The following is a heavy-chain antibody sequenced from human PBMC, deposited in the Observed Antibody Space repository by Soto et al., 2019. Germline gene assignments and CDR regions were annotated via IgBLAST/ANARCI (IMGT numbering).Heavy chain of an antibody. J-gene: IGHJ6*02. V-gene: IGHV3-23*01. Sequence: PGGSLRLSXVGSGFTLSYYAMDWVRQAPGKGPEWVSLLGDSDDTAYYTDSVQGRFTMSRDNSKNTLYLQMNSRRAEDTAVYYCAKALYYYDSSGYYPDYYYYGMDVWGRGTTVAVSS. D-gene: IGHD3-22*01. CDR1: GFTLSYYA. CDR2: LGDSDDTA. CDR3: AKALYYYDSSGYYPDYYYYGMDV.